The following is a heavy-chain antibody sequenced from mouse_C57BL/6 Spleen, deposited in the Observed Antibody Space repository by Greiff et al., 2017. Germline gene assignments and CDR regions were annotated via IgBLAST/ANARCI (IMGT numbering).Heavy chain of an antibody. CDR1: GFTFSDYG. Sequence: EVQGVESGGGLVKPGGSLKLSCAASGFTFSDYGMHWVRQAPEKGLEWVAYISSGSSTTYYADTVKGRFTISRDNAKNTLFLQMTSLRSEDTAMYYCARDDYWFAYWGQGTLVTVSA. J-gene: IGHJ3*01. D-gene: IGHD2-4*01. V-gene: IGHV5-17*01. CDR2: ISSGSSTT. CDR3: ARDDYWFAY.